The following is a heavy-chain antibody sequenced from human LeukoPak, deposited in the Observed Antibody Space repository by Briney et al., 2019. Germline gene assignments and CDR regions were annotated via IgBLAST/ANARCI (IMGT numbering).Heavy chain of an antibody. CDR1: GYTFTSYY. V-gene: IGHV1-46*01. Sequence: ASVKVSCKASGYTFTSYYMHWVRQAPGQGLEWMGIINPSGGSTSYAQKFQGRVTMTRDTSTSTVYMELSSLRSEDTAVYYCARGHSGWPYYYYYMDVWGKGTTVTISS. CDR2: INPSGGST. D-gene: IGHD6-19*01. J-gene: IGHJ6*03. CDR3: ARGHSGWPYYYYYMDV.